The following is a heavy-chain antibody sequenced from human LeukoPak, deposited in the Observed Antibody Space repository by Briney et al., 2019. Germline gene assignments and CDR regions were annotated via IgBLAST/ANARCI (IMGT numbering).Heavy chain of an antibody. Sequence: PGGSLRLSCAASGFTFSNYGMNWVRQAPGEGLEWVSSISSSSTYIYYVDSVKGRFTISRDNAKNSLFLQMNSLRAEDTAVYYCAKSSGWNYYYYYMDVWGKGTTVIASS. CDR1: GFTFSNYG. CDR3: AKSSGWNYYYYYMDV. V-gene: IGHV3-21*01. CDR2: ISSSSTYI. D-gene: IGHD6-19*01. J-gene: IGHJ6*03.